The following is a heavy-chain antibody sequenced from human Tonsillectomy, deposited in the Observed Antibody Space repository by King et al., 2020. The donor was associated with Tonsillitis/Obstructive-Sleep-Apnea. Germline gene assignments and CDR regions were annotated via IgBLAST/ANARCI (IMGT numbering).Heavy chain of an antibody. J-gene: IGHJ4*02. Sequence: TLKESGPALVKPTQTLTLTCPFSGFSLRTRGMCVSWIRQPPGKALEWLALIDWDDDKYYSTSLKTRLTISKDTPKNQVVLTMTNMDPVDTATYYCERIAPASYDYWSGYYSHFDYWGQGTLVTVSS. CDR2: IDWDDDK. CDR1: GFSLRTRGMC. V-gene: IGHV2-70*01. CDR3: ERIAPASYDYWSGYYSHFDY. D-gene: IGHD3-3*01.